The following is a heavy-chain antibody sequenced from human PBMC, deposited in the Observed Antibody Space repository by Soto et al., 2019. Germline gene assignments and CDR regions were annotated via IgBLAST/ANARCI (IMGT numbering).Heavy chain of an antibody. CDR2: IYYSGST. J-gene: IGHJ5*02. V-gene: IGHV4-31*03. CDR3: ARQAIQLWLGNWFDP. Sequence: QVQLQESGPGLVKPSQTLSLTCTVSGGSISSGGYYWSWIRQHPGKGLEWIGYIYYSGSTYYNPSLKSRVTISVDTSKNQFSLKLSSVTAADTVVYYCARQAIQLWLGNWFDPWGQGTLVTVSS. CDR1: GGSISSGGYY. D-gene: IGHD5-18*01.